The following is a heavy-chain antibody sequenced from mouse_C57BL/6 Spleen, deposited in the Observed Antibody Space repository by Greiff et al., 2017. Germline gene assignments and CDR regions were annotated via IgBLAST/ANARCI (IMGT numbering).Heavy chain of an antibody. J-gene: IGHJ4*01. D-gene: IGHD2-3*01. CDR1: GYTFTDYY. CDR3: ARRLLRMDAMDY. V-gene: IGHV1-76*01. CDR2: IYPGSGNT. Sequence: VQLQQSGAELVRPGASVKLSCKASGYTFTDYYINWVKQRPGQGLEWIARIYPGSGNTYYNEKFKGKATLTAEKSSSTAYMQLSSLTSEDSAVYFCARRLLRMDAMDYWGQGTSVTVSS.